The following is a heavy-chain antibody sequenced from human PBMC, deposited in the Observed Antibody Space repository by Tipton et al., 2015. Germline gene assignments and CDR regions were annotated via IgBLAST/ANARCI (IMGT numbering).Heavy chain of an antibody. CDR1: SGSVSSGSYY. J-gene: IGHJ4*02. V-gene: IGHV4-39*07. Sequence: TLSLTCSVSSGSVSSGSYYWSWIRQPPGKGLEWIGSISHSGNTYYNPSLKSRVTMSRDTSKNQFSLKLTSVTAADTAVYYCACQDYDSLTRDYQTVDYWGQGTLVTVSS. CDR3: ACQDYDSLTRDYQTVDY. D-gene: IGHD3-9*01. CDR2: ISHSGNT.